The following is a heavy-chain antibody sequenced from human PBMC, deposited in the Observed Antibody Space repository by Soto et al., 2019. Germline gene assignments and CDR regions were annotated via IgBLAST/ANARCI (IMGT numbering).Heavy chain of an antibody. Sequence: HPGGSLRLSCAASGFTFSSYAMSWVRQAPGKGLEWVSAISGSGGSTYYADSVKGRFTISRDNSKNTLYLQMNSLRAEDTAVYYCAKLSGGSGYAPPYYYGMDVWGQGTTVTVSS. CDR2: ISGSGGST. CDR3: AKLSGGSGYAPPYYYGMDV. V-gene: IGHV3-23*01. D-gene: IGHD3-3*01. J-gene: IGHJ6*02. CDR1: GFTFSSYA.